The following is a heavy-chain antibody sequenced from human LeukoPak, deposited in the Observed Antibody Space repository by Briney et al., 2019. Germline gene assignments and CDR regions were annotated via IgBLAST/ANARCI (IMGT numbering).Heavy chain of an antibody. V-gene: IGHV4-59*01. J-gene: IGHJ4*02. D-gene: IGHD6-19*01. Sequence: PSETLSLTCTVSDGSITNYDWSWVRQPPGKGLEFIGHVHYSGTANYNPSLRSRVTISIDTSKKHFFLKLKSVTAADTAVYYCARGDSGWYLGLGFDYWGQGTLVTVSS. CDR3: ARGDSGWYLGLGFDY. CDR1: DGSITNYD. CDR2: VHYSGTA.